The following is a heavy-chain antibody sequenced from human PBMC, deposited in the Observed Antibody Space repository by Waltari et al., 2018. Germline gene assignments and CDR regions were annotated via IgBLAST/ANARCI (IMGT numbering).Heavy chain of an antibody. Sequence: QVQLQQWGAGLLKPSETLSLTGAVYGWSFSGYYWTWIRQPPGKGLEWIGEINHSGGTNYDPSLKSRVTISVDTSKNQFSLKVSSVTAADTAVYYCVRGRRPFGDSGIWTFAYWGQGTLVTVSS. D-gene: IGHD3-10*01. CDR2: INHSGGT. J-gene: IGHJ4*02. CDR3: VRGRRPFGDSGIWTFAY. V-gene: IGHV4-34*01. CDR1: GWSFSGYY.